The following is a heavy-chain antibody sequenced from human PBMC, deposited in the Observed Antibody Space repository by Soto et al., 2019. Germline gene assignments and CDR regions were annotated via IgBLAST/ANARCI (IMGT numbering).Heavy chain of an antibody. CDR1: GFTVSSNY. CDR2: IYSGGST. V-gene: IGHV3-53*04. Sequence: EVQLVESGGGLVQPGGSLRLSCAASGFTVSSNYMSWVRQAPGKGLEWVSVIYSGGSTYYADSVKGRFTISRHNSKNTLYLQMNRLRAEDTAVDYCARETCSGGSCYYGAFDIWGQGTMVTVSS. CDR3: ARETCSGGSCYYGAFDI. D-gene: IGHD2-15*01. J-gene: IGHJ3*02.